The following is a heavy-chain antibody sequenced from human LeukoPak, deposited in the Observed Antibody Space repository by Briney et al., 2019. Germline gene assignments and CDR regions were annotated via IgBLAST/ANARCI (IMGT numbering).Heavy chain of an antibody. CDR1: GFTFKNYW. J-gene: IGHJ4*02. D-gene: IGHD1-26*01. CDR3: ARAYRSVREVCGY. CDR2: VNTDGRYT. Sequence: QPGGSLRLSCAAPGFTFKNYWMYWVRQAPGKGLVWVSGVNTDGRYTSYADSVKGRFTISRDNAKNTLYLQMNSLRVEDTAVYYCARAYRSVREVCGYWGQGTLVTVSS. V-gene: IGHV3-74*01.